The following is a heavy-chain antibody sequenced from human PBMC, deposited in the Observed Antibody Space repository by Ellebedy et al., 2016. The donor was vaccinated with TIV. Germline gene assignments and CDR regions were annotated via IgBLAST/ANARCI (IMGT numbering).Heavy chain of an antibody. V-gene: IGHV3-23*01. D-gene: IGHD3-10*01. Sequence: GESLKISXAASGFTFSSYAMSWVRQAPGKGLEWVSAISGSGGSTYYADSVKGRFTISRDNSKNTLYLQMNSLRAEDTAVYYCARGSRGGDDYWGQGTLVTVSS. J-gene: IGHJ4*02. CDR3: ARGSRGGDDY. CDR2: ISGSGGST. CDR1: GFTFSSYA.